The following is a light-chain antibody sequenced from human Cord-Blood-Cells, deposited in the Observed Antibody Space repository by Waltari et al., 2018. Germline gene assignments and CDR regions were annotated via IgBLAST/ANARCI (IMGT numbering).Light chain of an antibody. J-gene: IGLJ1*01. CDR3: AAWDDSLSGYV. CDR1: SSNIGSNY. Sequence: QSVLPQPPSASGTPGQRVTISCSGSSSNIGSNYVYWYQQLPGTAPKLPIYRNNQRTSGVPDRFSGSKSGTAASLAISGLRSEDEADYYCAAWDDSLSGYVFGTGTKVTVL. CDR2: RNN. V-gene: IGLV1-47*01.